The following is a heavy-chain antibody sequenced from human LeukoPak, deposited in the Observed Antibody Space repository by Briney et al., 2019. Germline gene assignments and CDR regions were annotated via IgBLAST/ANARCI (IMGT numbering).Heavy chain of an antibody. Sequence: SETLSLTCTVSGYSISSGYYWGWIRPPPGKGLEWIGSIYHSGSTYYNPSLKSRVTISVDTSKNQFSLKLTSVTAADTALYYCARDGYNFVRSEAGFDYWGQGTLVTVSS. J-gene: IGHJ4*02. D-gene: IGHD5-24*01. V-gene: IGHV4-38-2*02. CDR3: ARDGYNFVRSEAGFDY. CDR1: GYSISSGYY. CDR2: IYHSGST.